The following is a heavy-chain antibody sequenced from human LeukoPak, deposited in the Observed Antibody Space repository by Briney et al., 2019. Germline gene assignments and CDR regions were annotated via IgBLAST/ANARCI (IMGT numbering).Heavy chain of an antibody. D-gene: IGHD3-10*01. CDR1: GASTDGYY. CDR2: VHSSGVT. J-gene: IGHJ6*03. Sequence: SETLSLTCSVSGASTDGYYWTWIRQSAGKGLEWIGRVHSSGVTNDNPSLKSRLTMTVGTSKNQVSLRLTSVTAADTAVYYCARDAPPYFYFMDVWGKGATVTVSS. CDR3: ARDAPPYFYFMDV. V-gene: IGHV4-4*07.